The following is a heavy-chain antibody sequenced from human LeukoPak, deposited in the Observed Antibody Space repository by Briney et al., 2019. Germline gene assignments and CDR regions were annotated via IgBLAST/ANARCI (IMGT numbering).Heavy chain of an antibody. D-gene: IGHD6-19*01. CDR3: TTEGAVAGIIPFDI. CDR1: GFTFSNVY. Sequence: GGSLRLSCAASGFTFSNVYMSWVRQAPGKGLEWVGRIKSKTDGGTTDYAAPVKGRFTISRDDSKNTLYMQMNSLTTEDTAVYYCTTEGAVAGIIPFDIWGQGTMVTVSS. J-gene: IGHJ3*02. CDR2: IKSKTDGGTT. V-gene: IGHV3-15*01.